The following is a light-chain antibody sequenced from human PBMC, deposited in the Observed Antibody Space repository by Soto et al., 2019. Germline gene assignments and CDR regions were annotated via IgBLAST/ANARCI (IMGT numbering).Light chain of an antibody. CDR2: AVS. V-gene: IGLV2-14*03. J-gene: IGLJ2*01. Sequence: QSALTQPASVSGSPGQSITISCTGTSSDIGGYNYVSWYQQHPGKAPKLMIYAVSNRPSGVSNRFSGSKSGNTASLTISGLQAEDEADYYCNSYTTSSTHVIFGGGTKVTVL. CDR3: NSYTTSSTHVI. CDR1: SSDIGGYNY.